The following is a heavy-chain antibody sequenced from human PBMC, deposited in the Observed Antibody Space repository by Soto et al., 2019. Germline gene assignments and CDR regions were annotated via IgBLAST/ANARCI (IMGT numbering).Heavy chain of an antibody. V-gene: IGHV3-23*01. J-gene: IGHJ5*02. Sequence: GGSLSLSCAASGFTFSSYAMSWVRQAPGKGLEWVSAISGSGGSTYYADSVKGRFTISRDNSKNTLYLQMNSLRAEDTAVYYCKHDYGMPEFDPWGQGTLVTVSS. CDR2: ISGSGGST. CDR3: KHDYGMPEFDP. D-gene: IGHD4-17*01. CDR1: GFTFSSYA.